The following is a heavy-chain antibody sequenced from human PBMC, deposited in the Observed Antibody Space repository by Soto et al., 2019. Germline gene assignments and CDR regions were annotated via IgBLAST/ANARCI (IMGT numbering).Heavy chain of an antibody. CDR3: AKDAGAYGDYGGYYYYYGMDV. D-gene: IGHD4-17*01. J-gene: IGHJ6*02. CDR1: GFTFSSYA. V-gene: IGHV3-23*01. CDR2: ISGSGGST. Sequence: VGSLRISCAASGFTFSSYAMSWVRQAPGKGLEWVSAISGSGGSTYYADSVKGRFTISRDNSKNTLYLQMNSLRAEDTAVYYCAKDAGAYGDYGGYYYYYGMDVWGQGTTVTVSS.